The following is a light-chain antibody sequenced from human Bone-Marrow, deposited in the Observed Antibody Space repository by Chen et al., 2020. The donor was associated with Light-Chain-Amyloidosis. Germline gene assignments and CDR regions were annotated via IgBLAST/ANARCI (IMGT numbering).Light chain of an antibody. V-gene: IGKV3-15*01. CDR1: QSLGSN. J-gene: IGKJ1*01. Sequence: EILMTQSPATLSVFPGESATLSCRASQSLGSNLAWYQQKPGQAPSLLIYGASSRATGIPARFSCSGSGTEFTLTISSLQSEDFAVYYCQQYDSWPRTFGQGTKVEMK. CDR2: GAS. CDR3: QQYDSWPRT.